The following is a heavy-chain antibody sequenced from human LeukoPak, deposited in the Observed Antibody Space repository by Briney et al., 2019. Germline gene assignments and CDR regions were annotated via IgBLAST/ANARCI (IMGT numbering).Heavy chain of an antibody. D-gene: IGHD1-14*01. CDR1: GGSFRGYY. CDR2: INHSGST. Sequence: SETLSLTCAVYGGSFRGYYWSWIRQPPGKGVEWIGEINHSGSTNYNPSLKSRVTISVDTSKNQFSLKLSSVTAADTAVYYCARKKPRWYFDLWGRGTLVTVSS. J-gene: IGHJ2*01. V-gene: IGHV4-34*01. CDR3: ARKKPRWYFDL.